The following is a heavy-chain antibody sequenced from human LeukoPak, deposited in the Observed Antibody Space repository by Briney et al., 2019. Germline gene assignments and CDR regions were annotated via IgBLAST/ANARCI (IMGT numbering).Heavy chain of an antibody. CDR2: INPNSGGT. J-gene: IGHJ4*02. CDR3: ATGGYCSGGSCYSRPLDY. D-gene: IGHD2-15*01. Sequence: ASVRVSFKASVYTFTCYYIHWVRQAPGQGLEWMGWINPNSGGTNYAQKFQGRVTITRDTSISTAYMELSRLRSDDTAVYYCATGGYCSGGSCYSRPLDYWGQGTLVTVSS. CDR1: VYTFTCYY. V-gene: IGHV1-2*02.